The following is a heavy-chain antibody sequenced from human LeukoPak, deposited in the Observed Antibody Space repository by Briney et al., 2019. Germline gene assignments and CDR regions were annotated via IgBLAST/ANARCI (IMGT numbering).Heavy chain of an antibody. CDR3: ARHIDSSGYYYFDY. CDR1: GYSFTSYW. CDR2: IYPGDSDT. D-gene: IGHD3-22*01. J-gene: IGHJ4*02. Sequence: GESLKISCKGSGYSFTSYWIGWVRQMPGKGLEWVGIIYPGDSDTRYSPSFQGQVTISADKSISTAYLQWSSLKASDAAMYYCARHIDSSGYYYFDYWGQGTLVTVSS. V-gene: IGHV5-51*01.